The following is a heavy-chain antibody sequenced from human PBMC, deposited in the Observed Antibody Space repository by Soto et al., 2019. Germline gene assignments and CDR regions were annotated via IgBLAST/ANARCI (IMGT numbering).Heavy chain of an antibody. CDR1: GYSFTSYW. CDR3: ARAHDYGDDPAYYSYYYGMDV. V-gene: IGHV5-10-1*01. Sequence: GESLKISCKGSGYSFTSYWISWVRQMPGKGLEWMGRIDPSDSYTNYSPSFQGHVTISADKSISTAYLQWSSLKASDTAMYYCARAHDYGDDPAYYSYYYGMDVWGQGTTVTVSS. D-gene: IGHD4-17*01. CDR2: IDPSDSYT. J-gene: IGHJ6*02.